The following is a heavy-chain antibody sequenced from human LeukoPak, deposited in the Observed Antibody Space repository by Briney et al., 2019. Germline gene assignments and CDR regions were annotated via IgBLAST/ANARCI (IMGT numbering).Heavy chain of an antibody. CDR2: ISYDGSNK. J-gene: IGHJ6*03. CDR1: GFTFSSYA. CDR3: LVLYMDV. V-gene: IGHV3-30*04. Sequence: PGGSLRLSCAASGFTFSSYAMHWVRQAPGKGLEWVAVISYDGSNKYYADSVKGRFTISRDNSKNTLYLQMNILRAEDTAVYYCLVLYMDVWGKGTTVTVYS.